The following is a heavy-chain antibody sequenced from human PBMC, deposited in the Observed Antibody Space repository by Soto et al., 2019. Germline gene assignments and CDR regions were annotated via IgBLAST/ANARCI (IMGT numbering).Heavy chain of an antibody. CDR2: VNPNSGGT. J-gene: IGHJ4*02. Sequence: ASVKVSCKASGYTFTGYYIHWVRQAPGRGLEWMGWVNPNSGGTNYAQKFQGWVTMTRDTSISTAYMELSRLRSDDTAVYYCVTSRVSIAVAGETEYYFDYWGQGTLVTVS. D-gene: IGHD6-19*01. CDR3: VTSRVSIAVAGETEYYFDY. CDR1: GYTFTGYY. V-gene: IGHV1-2*04.